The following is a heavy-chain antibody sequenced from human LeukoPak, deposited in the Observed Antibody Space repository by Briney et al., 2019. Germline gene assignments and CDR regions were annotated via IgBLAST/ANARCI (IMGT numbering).Heavy chain of an antibody. CDR2: IKQDGSER. CDR1: GFTFSNYW. CDR3: ARDQEGSSWSSYYYYYMDV. J-gene: IGHJ6*03. V-gene: IGHV3-7*01. D-gene: IGHD6-13*01. Sequence: GGSLRLSCVASGFTFSNYWMSWVRQAPGKGLEWVANIKQDGSERYYVGSVKGRFTISRDIANNSLYLQMNSLRAEDTAVYYCARDQEGSSWSSYYYYYMDVWGKGTTVTVSS.